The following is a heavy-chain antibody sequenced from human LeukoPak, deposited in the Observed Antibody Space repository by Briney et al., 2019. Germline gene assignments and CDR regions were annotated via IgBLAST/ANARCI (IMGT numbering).Heavy chain of an antibody. Sequence: PSETLSLTCAVYGGSFSNYYWSWIRQPPGKGLEWIGEINDSGRINYNPSLMSRVTVSVDTSKNQFSLRLTSVTATDTADYYCARRWNYGRNYYIDVWGNGATVSVSS. CDR2: INDSGRI. CDR3: ARRWNYGRNYYIDV. CDR1: GGSFSNYY. V-gene: IGHV4-34*01. J-gene: IGHJ6*03. D-gene: IGHD1-7*01.